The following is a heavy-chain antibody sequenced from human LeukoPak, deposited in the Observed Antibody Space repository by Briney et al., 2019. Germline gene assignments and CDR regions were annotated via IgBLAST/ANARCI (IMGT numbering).Heavy chain of an antibody. J-gene: IGHJ6*02. CDR1: GFTFDDYA. V-gene: IGHV3-9*01. CDR2: ISWNSGSI. D-gene: IGHD2-2*01. Sequence: GRSLRLSCAASGFTFDDYAMHWVRQAPGKGLEWVSGISWNSGSIGYADSVKGRFTISRDSAKNSLYLQMNSLRAEDTALYYCAKAVVPAAMHVYYYGMDVWGQGTTVTVSS. CDR3: AKAVVPAAMHVYYYGMDV.